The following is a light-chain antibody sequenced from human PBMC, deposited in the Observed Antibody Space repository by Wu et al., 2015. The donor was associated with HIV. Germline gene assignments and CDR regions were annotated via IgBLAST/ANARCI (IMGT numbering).Light chain of an antibody. CDR3: QQYNNWIT. V-gene: IGKV3-11*01. Sequence: EIVLTQSPATLSLSPGERATPSCRASQSVGSYLAWYQQKPGQAPRLLIYNASDRATGIPARFSGSGSGTDFTLTISSLEPEDFAVYYCQQYNNWITFGQGTRLEIK. CDR1: QSVGSY. J-gene: IGKJ5*01. CDR2: NAS.